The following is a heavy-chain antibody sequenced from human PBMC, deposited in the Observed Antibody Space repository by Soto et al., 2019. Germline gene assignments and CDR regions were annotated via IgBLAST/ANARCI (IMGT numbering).Heavy chain of an antibody. CDR1: GASISSSSYY. D-gene: IGHD1-26*01. CDR3: ARRRIVVTTSFDY. J-gene: IGHJ4*02. V-gene: IGHV4-39*01. Sequence: PSETLSLTCNVSGASISSSSYYWGWIRQPPGKGLEWIGHIFHTGSTYYNPSLKSRVTISVDTSKNQFSLKLSSVTATDTAVYYCARRRIVVTTSFDYWGQGTLVTAPQ. CDR2: IFHTGST.